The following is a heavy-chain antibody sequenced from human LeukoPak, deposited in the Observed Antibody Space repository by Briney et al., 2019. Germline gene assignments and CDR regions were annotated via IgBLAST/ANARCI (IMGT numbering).Heavy chain of an antibody. D-gene: IGHD6-13*01. J-gene: IGHJ4*02. CDR2: IYHSGST. Sequence: PSETLSLTCAASGYSISSGYYWGWIRQPPGKGLEWIGSIYHSGSTYYNPSLKSRVTISVDTSKNQFSLKLSSVTAADTAVYYCARLRYSSSWYDRYYFDYWGQGTLVTVSS. CDR3: ARLRYSSSWYDRYYFDY. V-gene: IGHV4-38-2*01. CDR1: GYSISSGYY.